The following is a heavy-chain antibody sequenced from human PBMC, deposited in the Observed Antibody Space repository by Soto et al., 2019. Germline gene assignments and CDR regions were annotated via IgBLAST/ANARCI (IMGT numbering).Heavy chain of an antibody. Sequence: ETLSLTCTVSGGSISSYYWSWIRQPPGKGLEWIGYIYYSGSTNYNPSLKSRVTISVDTSKNQSSLKLNSMTAADTAVYYCARHNYGSGSTYFDYWGQGTLVT. J-gene: IGHJ4*02. V-gene: IGHV4-59*08. CDR1: GGSISSYY. D-gene: IGHD3-10*01. CDR2: IYYSGST. CDR3: ARHNYGSGSTYFDY.